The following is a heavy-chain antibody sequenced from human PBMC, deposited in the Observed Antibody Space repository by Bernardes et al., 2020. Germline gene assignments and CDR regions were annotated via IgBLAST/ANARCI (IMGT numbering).Heavy chain of an antibody. CDR1: GVIFSSYA. D-gene: IGHD3-10*01. CDR3: ATGRGSFFDH. V-gene: IGHV3-23*01. CDR2: ISDSGGNT. J-gene: IGHJ4*02. Sequence: GGSLRLSCAASGVIFSSYALYWVRRAPGKGLEWVSGISDSGGNTFYADSVKGRFTISRDNARNTVYLHMHSLSVSDSAIYYCATGRGSFFDHWGQGTLVTVSS.